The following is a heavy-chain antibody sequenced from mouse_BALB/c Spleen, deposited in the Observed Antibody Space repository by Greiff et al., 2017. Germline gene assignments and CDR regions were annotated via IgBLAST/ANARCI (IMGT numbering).Heavy chain of an antibody. J-gene: IGHJ4*01. V-gene: IGHV5-6-2*01. Sequence: DVMLVESGGGLVKLGGSLKLSCAASGFTFSSYYMSWVRQTPEKRLELVAAINSNGGSTYYPDTVKGRFTISRDNAKNTLYLQMSSLKSEDTAMYYCARHYYGSSYLHYYAMDYWGQGTSVTVSS. CDR1: GFTFSSYY. CDR2: INSNGGST. D-gene: IGHD1-1*01. CDR3: ARHYYGSSYLHYYAMDY.